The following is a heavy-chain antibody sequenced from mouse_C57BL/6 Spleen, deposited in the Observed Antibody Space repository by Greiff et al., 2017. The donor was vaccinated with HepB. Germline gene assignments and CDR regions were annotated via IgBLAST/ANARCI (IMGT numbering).Heavy chain of an antibody. J-gene: IGHJ2*01. CDR1: GYTFTSYW. CDR2: IYPGSGST. Sequence: QVQLQQPGAELVKPGASVKMSCKASGYTFTSYWITWVKQRPRQGLEWIGDIYPGSGSTNYNEKFKSKATLTVDTSSSTAYMQLSSLTSEDSAVYYCAREEGNYYGSSFDYWGQGTTLTVSS. CDR3: AREEGNYYGSSFDY. D-gene: IGHD1-1*01. V-gene: IGHV1-55*01.